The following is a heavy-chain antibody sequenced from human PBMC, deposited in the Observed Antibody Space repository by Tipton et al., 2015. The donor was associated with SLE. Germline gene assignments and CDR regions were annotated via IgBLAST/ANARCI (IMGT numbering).Heavy chain of an antibody. Sequence: LRLSCAASGFTVSSNYMSWVRQAPGKGLEWIGEINHSGSTNYNPSLKSRVTISVDTSKSQFSLKLSSVTAADTAVYYCARFGPLGDSRFSASDYWGQGTLVTVSS. CDR3: ARFGPLGDSRFSASDY. D-gene: IGHD3-16*01. CDR2: INHSGST. CDR1: GFTVSSNY. V-gene: IGHV4-34*01. J-gene: IGHJ4*02.